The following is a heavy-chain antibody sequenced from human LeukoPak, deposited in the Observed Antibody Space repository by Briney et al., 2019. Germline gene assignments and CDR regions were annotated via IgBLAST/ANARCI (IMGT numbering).Heavy chain of an antibody. CDR1: GGTFSGYA. CDR2: IIPIFGTA. Sequence: SVKVSCKASGGTFSGYAISWVRQAPGQGLEWMGGIIPIFGTANYAQKFQGRVTITADESTSTAYMELSSLRSEDTAVYYCARAEDIVATKYSVGAFDIWGQGTMVTVSS. D-gene: IGHD5-12*01. J-gene: IGHJ3*02. CDR3: ARAEDIVATKYSVGAFDI. V-gene: IGHV1-69*01.